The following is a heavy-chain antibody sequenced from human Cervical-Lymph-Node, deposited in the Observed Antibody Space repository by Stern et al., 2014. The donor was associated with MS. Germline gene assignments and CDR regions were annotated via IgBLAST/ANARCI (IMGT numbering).Heavy chain of an antibody. CDR2: IIHIFGTA. D-gene: IGHD6-19*01. J-gene: IGHJ3*02. V-gene: IGHV1-69*06. CDR3: ARGIAVAAVVVGAFDI. Sequence: VQLVQSGAEVKKPGSSVKVSCKASGGTFSSYAISWVRQAPGQGLEWMGGIIHIFGTANYAQKFQGRVTITADKSTSTAYMELSSLRSEDTAVYYCARGIAVAAVVVGAFDIWGQGTMVTVSS. CDR1: GGTFSSYA.